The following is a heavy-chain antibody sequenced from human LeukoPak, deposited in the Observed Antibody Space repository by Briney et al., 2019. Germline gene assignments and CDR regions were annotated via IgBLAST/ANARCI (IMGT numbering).Heavy chain of an antibody. CDR3: AKGMEYSSGWYALDY. J-gene: IGHJ4*02. D-gene: IGHD6-19*01. CDR2: ISYDGSNK. V-gene: IGHV3-30*18. Sequence: GGSLRLSCAASGFTFSSYGMHWVRQAPGKGLEWVVVISYDGSNKYYADSVKGRFTISRDNSKNTLYLQMNSLRAEDTAVYYCAKGMEYSSGWYALDYWGQGTLVTVSS. CDR1: GFTFSSYG.